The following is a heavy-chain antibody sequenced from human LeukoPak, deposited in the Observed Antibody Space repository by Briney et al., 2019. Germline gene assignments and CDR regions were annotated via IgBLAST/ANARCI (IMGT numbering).Heavy chain of an antibody. CDR2: ISGSGGST. V-gene: IGHV3-23*01. CDR3: AKDLPYSSGWYPYYWYFDL. D-gene: IGHD6-19*01. CDR1: GFTFSSYA. Sequence: GGSLRLSCAASGFTFSSYAMSWVRQAPGKGLEWVSAISGSGGSTYYADSVKGRFTISRDNTKNTLYLQMNSLRAEDTAVYYCAKDLPYSSGWYPYYWYFDLWGRGTLVTVSS. J-gene: IGHJ2*01.